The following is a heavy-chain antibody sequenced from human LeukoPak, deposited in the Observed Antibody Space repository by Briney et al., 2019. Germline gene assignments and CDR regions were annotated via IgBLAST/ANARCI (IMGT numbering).Heavy chain of an antibody. D-gene: IGHD1-26*01. CDR1: GGSISSSSYY. Sequence: SETLSLTCTVSGGSISSSSYYWGWIRQPPGKGLEWIGSIYYSGSTYYNPSLKSRVTISVDTSKNQFSLKLSSVTAADTAVYYCARGRGSYPLYYYYYYMDVWGKGTTVTVSS. J-gene: IGHJ6*03. CDR3: ARGRGSYPLYYYYYYMDV. V-gene: IGHV4-39*07. CDR2: IYYSGST.